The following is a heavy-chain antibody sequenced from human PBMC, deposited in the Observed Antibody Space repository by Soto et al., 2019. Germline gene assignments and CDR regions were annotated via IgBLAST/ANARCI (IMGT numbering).Heavy chain of an antibody. D-gene: IGHD3-22*01. V-gene: IGHV4-39*01. J-gene: IGHJ2*01. CDR3: ARHPSQENMIVVVITQDWYLDL. CDR1: GGSISSSSYY. CDR2: IYYSGST. Sequence: SETLSLTCTVSGGSISSSSYYWGWIRQPPGKGLEWIGSIYYSGSTYYNPSLKSRVTISVDTSKNQFSLKLSSVTAADTAVYYCARHPSQENMIVVVITQDWYLDLWGRGTLVTVYS.